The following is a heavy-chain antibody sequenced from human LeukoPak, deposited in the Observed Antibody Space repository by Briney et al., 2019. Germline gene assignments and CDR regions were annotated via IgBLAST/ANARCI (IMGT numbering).Heavy chain of an antibody. J-gene: IGHJ3*02. Sequence: SVKVSCKASGGTLSSYAISWVRQAPGQGLERMGGIIPIFGTANYAQKFQGRVTITADESTSTAYMELSSLRSEDTAVYYCARDPGDIDAFDIWGQGTMVTVSS. V-gene: IGHV1-69*01. CDR2: IIPIFGTA. CDR1: GGTLSSYA. D-gene: IGHD5-12*01. CDR3: ARDPGDIDAFDI.